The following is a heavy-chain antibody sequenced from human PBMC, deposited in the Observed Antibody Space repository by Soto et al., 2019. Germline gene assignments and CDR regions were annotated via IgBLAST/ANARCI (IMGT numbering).Heavy chain of an antibody. CDR3: AGGGTPIDY. J-gene: IGHJ4*02. V-gene: IGHV1-3*01. CDR1: GYTFTSYA. Sequence: ASVKVSCKASGYTFTSYAMHWVRQAPGQRLEWMGWINAGNGNTKYAQNFQGRVTMTTDTSTSTAYMELRSLRSDDTAVYYCAGGGTPIDYWGQGTLVTVSS. CDR2: INAGNGNT. D-gene: IGHD3-16*01.